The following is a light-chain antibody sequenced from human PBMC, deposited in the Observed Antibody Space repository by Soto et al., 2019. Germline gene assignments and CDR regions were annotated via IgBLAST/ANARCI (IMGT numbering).Light chain of an antibody. Sequence: VRTQSPDSLALSLGERASFKXKSSQSLAVSTVFKSCLAWYQQKPGQPPKLLIYWASTRETGVPARFSGSGSGTDFTPTITSRQAEDVAVYYGQQYSVSPPTFGQGTKVDIK. CDR1: QSLAVSTVFKSC. V-gene: IGKV4-1*01. CDR3: QQYSVSPPT. CDR2: WAS. J-gene: IGKJ1*01.